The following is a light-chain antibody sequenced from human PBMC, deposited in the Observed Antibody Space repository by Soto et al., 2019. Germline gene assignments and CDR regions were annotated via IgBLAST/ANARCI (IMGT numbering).Light chain of an antibody. J-gene: IGKJ4*01. V-gene: IGKV1-39*01. CDR3: QQSYSSPRT. Sequence: DIQMTQSPSSLSASVGGRFTVTFRASQSISSYLNWYQQKPGKAPKLLIYGAVNLQSGVPSRFSGSGSGTDFTLTISSLQPEDFATYYCQQSYSSPRTFGGGTKVDIK. CDR2: GAV. CDR1: QSISSY.